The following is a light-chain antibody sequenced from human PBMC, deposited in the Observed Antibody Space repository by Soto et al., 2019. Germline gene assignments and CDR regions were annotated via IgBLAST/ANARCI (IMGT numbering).Light chain of an antibody. V-gene: IGKV1-6*01. CDR2: AAS. CDR1: QGIRND. J-gene: IGKJ1*01. CDR3: LQDYNYPRT. Sequence: AIQMTQSPSSLSASVGDRVTITCRASQGIRNDLNWYQQKPGKAPKLLIYAASSLQSGVPSKFSGSGSGTDFTLTISSLQPEDFGTYYCLQDYNYPRTFGQGTKVEIE.